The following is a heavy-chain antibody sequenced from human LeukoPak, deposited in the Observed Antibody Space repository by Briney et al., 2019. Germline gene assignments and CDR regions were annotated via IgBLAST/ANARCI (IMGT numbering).Heavy chain of an antibody. CDR3: ARSDSAGGMIAAAND. V-gene: IGHV1-18*01. CDR1: GYTFTSYG. CDR2: ISAYNGNT. J-gene: IGHJ4*02. Sequence: ASVKVSCKASGYTFTSYGISWVRQAPGQGLEWMGWISAYNGNTNYAQKLQGRVTMTTDTSMSTAYMELRSLRSDDTAVYYCARSDSAGGMIAAANDWGQGTLVTVSS. D-gene: IGHD6-13*01.